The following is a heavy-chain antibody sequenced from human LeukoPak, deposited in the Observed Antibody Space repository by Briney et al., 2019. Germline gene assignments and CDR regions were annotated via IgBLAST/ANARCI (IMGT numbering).Heavy chain of an antibody. J-gene: IGHJ6*01. V-gene: IGHV1-8*01. CDR2: MNPNSGNT. Sequence: ASVKVSCKASGYTFTSYDINWVRQATGQGLEWMGWMNPNSGNTGYAQKFQGRVTMTRNTTISTAYMELSSLRSEGTAVYYCPRSRGAPRGMGGWGPRATVTVSS. CDR3: PRSRGAPRGMGG. CDR1: GYTFTSYD.